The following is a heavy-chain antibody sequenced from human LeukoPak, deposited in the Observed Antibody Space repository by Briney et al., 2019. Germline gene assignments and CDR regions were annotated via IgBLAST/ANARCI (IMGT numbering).Heavy chain of an antibody. CDR1: GGSISSYY. V-gene: IGHV4-4*09. CDR3: ARHRGVAARPGAFDI. Sequence: SETLSLTCTVSGGSISSYYWSWIRQPPGKGLEWIGYIYTSGSTNYNPSLKSRVTISVGTSKNQFSLKLSSVTAADTAVYYCARHRGVAARPGAFDIWGQGTMVTVSS. J-gene: IGHJ3*02. CDR2: IYTSGST. D-gene: IGHD6-6*01.